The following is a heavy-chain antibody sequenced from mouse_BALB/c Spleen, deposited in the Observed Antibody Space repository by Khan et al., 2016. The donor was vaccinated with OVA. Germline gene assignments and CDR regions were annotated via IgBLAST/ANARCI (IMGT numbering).Heavy chain of an antibody. CDR2: IYTYTGEP. Sequence: QIQLVQSGPELKKPGETVKISCKASGYTFTNYGMNWVKQAPGKGLKWMGWIYTYTGEPTSADDFKGRFAFSLESSASTAYLQINNITNEDTATYFCARGSSRAMNYWGKGTSVTVSS. V-gene: IGHV9-3-1*01. CDR3: ARGSSRAMNY. CDR1: GYTFTNYG. J-gene: IGHJ4*01. D-gene: IGHD1-1*01.